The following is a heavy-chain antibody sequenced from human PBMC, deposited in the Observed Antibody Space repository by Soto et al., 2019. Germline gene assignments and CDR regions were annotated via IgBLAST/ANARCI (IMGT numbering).Heavy chain of an antibody. Sequence: GESLKISCXGSAYSFTSYWISWVRQMTGTGLERMGRIDPSDSYTNYSPSVKGHVTISADKSISTAYLQWSSLKASDTAMYYCARNPGIVGATEYYYYGMDVWGQGTTVTVSS. D-gene: IGHD1-26*01. CDR2: IDPSDSYT. J-gene: IGHJ6*02. CDR3: ARNPGIVGATEYYYYGMDV. CDR1: AYSFTSYW. V-gene: IGHV5-10-1*01.